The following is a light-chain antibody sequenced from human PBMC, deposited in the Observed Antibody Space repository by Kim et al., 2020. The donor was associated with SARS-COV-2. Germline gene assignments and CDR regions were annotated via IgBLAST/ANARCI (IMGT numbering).Light chain of an antibody. CDR1: QSVSTSH. V-gene: IGKV3-20*01. J-gene: IGKJ1*01. Sequence: EIVLTQSPGTLSLSPGESATLSCRASQSVSTSHLAWYQQKPDQAPRLLMYGTFTRAAGIPDRFSGSGSGTDYTLTISRLEPEDFAVYFCQQYSSSPRTFGQGTKVDIK. CDR2: GTF. CDR3: QQYSSSPRT.